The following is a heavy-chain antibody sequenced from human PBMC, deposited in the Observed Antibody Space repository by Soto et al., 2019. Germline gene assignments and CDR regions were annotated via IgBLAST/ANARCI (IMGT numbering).Heavy chain of an antibody. Sequence: LSLTCTVSGGSISSGNFYWSWIRQPPGKGLEWIGFISYGGSTYYSASLKSRFTISVDTSKNQFSLTLSFVTAADTAVYYCARGRYSYAFDYWGQGTLVTVSS. CDR1: GGSISSGNFY. CDR2: ISYGGST. CDR3: ARGRYSYAFDY. D-gene: IGHD5-18*01. J-gene: IGHJ4*02. V-gene: IGHV4-30-4*01.